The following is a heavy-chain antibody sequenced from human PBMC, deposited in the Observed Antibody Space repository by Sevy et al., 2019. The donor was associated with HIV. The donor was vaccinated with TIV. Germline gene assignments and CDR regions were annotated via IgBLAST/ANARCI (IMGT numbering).Heavy chain of an antibody. Sequence: ASVKVSCKTSGFPFAAYYIHWVRQAPGQGLEWMGRINPNSVATKYAQKFQGRVTMTRDTSITTAYMELRRLRSDDTAVYYCTKDREEQPDYWGQGTLVTVSS. CDR2: INPNSVAT. CDR1: GFPFAAYY. CDR3: TKDREEQPDY. V-gene: IGHV1-2*06. J-gene: IGHJ4*02.